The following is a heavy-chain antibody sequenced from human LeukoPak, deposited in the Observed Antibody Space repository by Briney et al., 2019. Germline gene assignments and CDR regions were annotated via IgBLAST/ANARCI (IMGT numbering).Heavy chain of an antibody. J-gene: IGHJ4*02. V-gene: IGHV4-59*11. CDR2: VSYSVST. CDR1: GGSISGQY. CDR3: ARGGASSRYFDY. D-gene: IGHD1-26*01. Sequence: SETLSLTCTVSGGSISGQYWSWIRQPPGKGLEWIGFVSYSVSTNYNPSLNGRVTISLDTSKNQFSLRLNSVTAADTAVYYCARGGASSRYFDYWGQGTLVTVSS.